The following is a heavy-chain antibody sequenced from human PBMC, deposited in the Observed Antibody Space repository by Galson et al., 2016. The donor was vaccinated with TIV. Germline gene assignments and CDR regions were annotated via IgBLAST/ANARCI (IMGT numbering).Heavy chain of an antibody. J-gene: IGHJ4*02. CDR2: IKNRDYGGTT. V-gene: IGHV3-15*05. CDR3: TAGLHNSGGMDH. D-gene: IGHD7-27*01. Sequence: SLRLSCAASGFSFKNAWMSWVRQAPGKGLDWVGRIKNRDYGGTTDYAEPVKGRFTISRDDAKDGLFLLMDSLKTEDTAIYYCTAGLHNSGGMDHWGQGTLVTVSS. CDR1: GFSFKNAW.